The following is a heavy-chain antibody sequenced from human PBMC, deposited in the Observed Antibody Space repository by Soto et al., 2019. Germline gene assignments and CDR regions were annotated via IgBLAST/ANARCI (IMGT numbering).Heavy chain of an antibody. CDR2: INPNSGDT. Sequence: ASVKVSCKASGYTFTGYFMHWVRQAPGQGLEWMGWINPNSGDTNYPQKFQGWVTMTRDTSINTAYMEVSRLSSDDTAVYYCAREVAGGMDVWGQGTTVT. CDR1: GYTFTGYF. V-gene: IGHV1-2*04. CDR3: AREVAGGMDV. J-gene: IGHJ6*02.